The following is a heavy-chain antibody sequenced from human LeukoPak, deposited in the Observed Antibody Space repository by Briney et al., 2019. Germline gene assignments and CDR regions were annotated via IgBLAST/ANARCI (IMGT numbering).Heavy chain of an antibody. CDR3: ARAYASRLGIAGKYGMDV. D-gene: IGHD6-13*01. J-gene: IGHJ6*02. Sequence: SVKVSCKASGGTFSSYAIGWVRQAPGQGLEWMGGIIPIFGTANYAQKFQGRVTITADESTSTAYMELSSLRSEDTAVYYCARAYASRLGIAGKYGMDVWGRGTTVTVSS. CDR2: IIPIFGTA. CDR1: GGTFSSYA. V-gene: IGHV1-69*13.